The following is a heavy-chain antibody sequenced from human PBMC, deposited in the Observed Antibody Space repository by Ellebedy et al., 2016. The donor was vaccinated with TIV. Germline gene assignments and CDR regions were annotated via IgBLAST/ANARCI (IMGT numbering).Heavy chain of an antibody. D-gene: IGHD1/OR15-1a*01. Sequence: PGGSLRLSCAASGFTFSVTWMSWARQAPGKGLEWVARIKYDGADKDYVDSVKGRFTISRDSSKNTLYLQMDSLRADDTAVYYCARDHYCNTRNNGPDYWGQGTLVTVSS. CDR2: IKYDGADK. CDR3: ARDHYCNTRNNGPDY. V-gene: IGHV3-7*01. CDR1: GFTFSVTW. J-gene: IGHJ4*02.